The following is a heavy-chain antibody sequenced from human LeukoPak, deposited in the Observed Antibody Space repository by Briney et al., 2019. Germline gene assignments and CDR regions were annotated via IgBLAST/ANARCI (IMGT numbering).Heavy chain of an antibody. Sequence: GSSVKVSCKASGGTFSNHVMTWVRQAPGQGLEWMGGIIPIFGTANYAQKFQGRVTITADESTSTAYMELSSLGSEDTAVYYCARAYKSSSWYQTHWFDPWGQGTLVTVSS. CDR2: IIPIFGTA. D-gene: IGHD6-13*01. J-gene: IGHJ5*02. CDR3: ARAYKSSSWYQTHWFDP. CDR1: GGTFSNHV. V-gene: IGHV1-69*01.